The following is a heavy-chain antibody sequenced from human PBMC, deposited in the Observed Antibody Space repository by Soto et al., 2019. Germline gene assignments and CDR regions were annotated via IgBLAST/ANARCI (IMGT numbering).Heavy chain of an antibody. V-gene: IGHV3-49*03. Sequence: GGSLRLSCTASGFTFGDYAMSWFRQAPGKGLEWVGFIRSKAYGGTTEYAASVKGRFTISRDDSKSIAYLQMNSLKTEDTAVYYCTRSGPLWFGELSKEGRAPYFDYWGQGTLVTVSS. J-gene: IGHJ4*02. CDR1: GFTFGDYA. CDR3: TRSGPLWFGELSKEGRAPYFDY. D-gene: IGHD3-10*01. CDR2: IRSKAYGGTT.